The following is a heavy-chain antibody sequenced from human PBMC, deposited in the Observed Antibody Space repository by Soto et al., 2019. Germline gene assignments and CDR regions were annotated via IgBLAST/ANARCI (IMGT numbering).Heavy chain of an antibody. J-gene: IGHJ4*02. CDR3: ARFSGVSGTLRKYFHY. Sequence: PSETLSLTCTVSGGSISSYYWSWIRQPPGKGLEWIGYVHHSWGTHYNPSLKSRVAISLDTSKSQFSLKLSSVTAADTAVYYCARFSGVSGTLRKYFHYRGQGTLGTGSS. V-gene: IGHV4-59*08. D-gene: IGHD1-26*01. CDR1: GGSISSYY. CDR2: VHHSWGT.